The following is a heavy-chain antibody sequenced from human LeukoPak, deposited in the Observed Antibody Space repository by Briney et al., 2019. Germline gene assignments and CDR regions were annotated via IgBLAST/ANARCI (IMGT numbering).Heavy chain of an antibody. D-gene: IGHD3-3*01. CDR2: IIPIFGTA. CDR3: ARCQMGLRRDYYYMDV. Sequence: ASVKVSCKASGGTFSSYAISWVRQAPGQGLEWMGGIIPIFGTANYAQKFQGRVTITADKSTSTAYMELSSLRSEDTAVYYCARCQMGLRRDYYYMDVWGKGTTVTVSS. J-gene: IGHJ6*03. V-gene: IGHV1-69*06. CDR1: GGTFSSYA.